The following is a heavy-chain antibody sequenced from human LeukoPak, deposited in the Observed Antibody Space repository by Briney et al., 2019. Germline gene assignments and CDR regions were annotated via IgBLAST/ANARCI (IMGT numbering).Heavy chain of an antibody. Sequence: SETLSLTCIVSGGSISSYYWSWIRQPPGKGLEWIGYIYYGGSTNYNPSLKSRVTISVDTSKNQFSLKLSSVTAADTAVYYCARLSSSWPPYFDYWGQGTLVTVSS. CDR1: GGSISSYY. CDR3: ARLSSSWPPYFDY. V-gene: IGHV4-59*08. CDR2: IYYGGST. J-gene: IGHJ4*02. D-gene: IGHD6-13*01.